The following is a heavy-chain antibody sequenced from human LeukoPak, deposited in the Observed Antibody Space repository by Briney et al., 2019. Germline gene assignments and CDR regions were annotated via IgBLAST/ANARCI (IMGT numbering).Heavy chain of an antibody. J-gene: IGHJ6*03. Sequence: ASVKVSCKASGYTFTSYDINWVRQATGQGLEWMGWMNPNSGNTGYAQKFQGRVTMTRNTSISTAYMELSSLRSEDTAVYYCARASGWYYYMDVWGKGTTVTISS. V-gene: IGHV1-8*01. D-gene: IGHD6-19*01. CDR3: ARASGWYYYMDV. CDR2: MNPNSGNT. CDR1: GYTFTSYD.